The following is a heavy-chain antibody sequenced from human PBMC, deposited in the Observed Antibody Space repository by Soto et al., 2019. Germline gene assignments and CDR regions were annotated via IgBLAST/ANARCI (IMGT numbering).Heavy chain of an antibody. CDR3: ARGGYDTSGQTFIGWGPDC. D-gene: IGHD3-22*01. CDR1: GVSITSGSYY. Sequence: HVQLQESGPGPVTPSQTLSLSCTVSGVSITSGSYYWTWVRQSPGKGLEWIGYRYYSGNTYYNPSLNSRASISVDTSKNQFFLKLTSVTAADTAVYLCARGGYDTSGQTFIGWGPDCWGQGTLVTVSS. J-gene: IGHJ4*02. CDR2: RYYSGNT. V-gene: IGHV4-30-4*01.